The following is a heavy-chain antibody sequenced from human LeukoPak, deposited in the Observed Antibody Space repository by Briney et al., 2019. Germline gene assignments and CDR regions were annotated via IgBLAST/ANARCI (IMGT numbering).Heavy chain of an antibody. CDR1: GYTFTSYG. D-gene: IGHD2-15*01. CDR3: ARDRRSYCSGAGCDSGNDY. J-gene: IGHJ4*02. V-gene: IGHV1-18*01. Sequence: VASVKVSCKASGYTFTSYGISWVRQAPGQGLEWMGWISAYNGNTNYAQKLQGRVTMTTDTSTSTAYMELRSLRSDDTAVYYCARDRRSYCSGAGCDSGNDYWGQGTLVTVSS. CDR2: ISAYNGNT.